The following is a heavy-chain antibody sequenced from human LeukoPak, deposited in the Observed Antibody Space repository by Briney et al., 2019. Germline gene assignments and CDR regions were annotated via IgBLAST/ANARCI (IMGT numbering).Heavy chain of an antibody. D-gene: IGHD3-10*01. CDR2: IYYTGSA. V-gene: IGHV4-39*01. CDR1: GGSISSSNYY. Sequence: PSETLSLTCTVSGGSISSSNYYWGWIRQPRGKGLEWIGNIYYTGSAYYNPSLKSRVTISVDTSKNQFSLKLSSVTAADTAVYYCARRGVRRVITTTFDYWGQGSLVTVSS. J-gene: IGHJ4*02. CDR3: ARRGVRRVITTTFDY.